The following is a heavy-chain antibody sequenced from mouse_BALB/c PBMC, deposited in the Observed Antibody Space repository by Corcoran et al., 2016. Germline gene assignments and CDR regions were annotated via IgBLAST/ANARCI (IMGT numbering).Heavy chain of an antibody. CDR2: INTYTGEP. CDR1: GYTFTNYG. V-gene: IGHV9-3-1*01. CDR3: SRDPAWFAY. Sequence: QIQLVQFGPELKKPGETVKISCKASGYTFTNYGMNWVKQAPGKGLKWLGWINTYTGEPTYADDFKGRFAFSLETSASTAYLQINNLKNEDTATYFCSRDPAWFAYWGQGTLVTVSA. J-gene: IGHJ3*01.